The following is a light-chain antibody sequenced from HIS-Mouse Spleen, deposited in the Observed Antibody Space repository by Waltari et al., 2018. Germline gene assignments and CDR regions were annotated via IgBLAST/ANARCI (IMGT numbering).Light chain of an antibody. Sequence: QSALTQPRSVSGSPGQSVTISCTGTSSDAGGYNYVSWYQQHPGKAPKLMIYDVSKRPSGVPDRFSGSKSGNTASLIISGLQAEDEADYYCCSYAGSYTFEVVFGGGTKLTVL. CDR3: CSYAGSYTFEVV. CDR2: DVS. CDR1: SSDAGGYNY. J-gene: IGLJ2*01. V-gene: IGLV2-11*01.